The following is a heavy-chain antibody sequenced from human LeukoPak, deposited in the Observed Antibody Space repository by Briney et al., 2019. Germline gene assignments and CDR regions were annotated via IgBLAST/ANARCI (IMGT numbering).Heavy chain of an antibody. D-gene: IGHD1-26*01. CDR2: IYSGGST. CDR1: GFTVSSNY. J-gene: IGHJ4*02. V-gene: IGHV3-53*01. CDR3: TKGDGGYYPIDN. Sequence: GGSLRLSCAASGFTVSSNYMSWVRQAPGKGLEWVSVIYSGGSTYYADSVKGRFTISRDNSRNTLLLEMNSLRVDDTALYYCTKGDGGYYPIDNWGQGTLVIVSS.